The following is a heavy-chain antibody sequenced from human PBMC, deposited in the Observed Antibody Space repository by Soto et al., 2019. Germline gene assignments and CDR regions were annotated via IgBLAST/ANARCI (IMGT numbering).Heavy chain of an antibody. CDR1: GQSFSGYH. D-gene: IGHD3-22*01. J-gene: IGHJ3*02. CDR2: LNHSGST. V-gene: IGHV4-34*01. CDR3: ARPNTVHYYDSSGYSGHDAFDI. Sequence: ETLSLTCAVYGQSFSGYHWSWIRQPPGKGPAWTGELNHSGSTNYNPSLTSRVAISVDTSRNQFSLKLSSVTAADTAVYYCARPNTVHYYDSSGYSGHDAFDIWAQGTMVTVPS.